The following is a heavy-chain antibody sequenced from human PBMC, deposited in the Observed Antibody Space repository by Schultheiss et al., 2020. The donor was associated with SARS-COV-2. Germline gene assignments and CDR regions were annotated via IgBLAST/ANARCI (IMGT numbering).Heavy chain of an antibody. CDR2: INHSGST. J-gene: IGHJ6*03. CDR1: GGSFSGYY. D-gene: IGHD3-3*01. CDR3: ARVHYDFWSGFYYYYMDV. V-gene: IGHV4-34*01. Sequence: SETLSLTCAVYGGSFSGYYWSWIRQPPGKGLEWIGEINHSGSTNYNPSLKSRVTISVDTSKNQFSLKLSSVTTEDTAVYYCARVHYDFWSGFYYYYMDVWGKGTTVTVSS.